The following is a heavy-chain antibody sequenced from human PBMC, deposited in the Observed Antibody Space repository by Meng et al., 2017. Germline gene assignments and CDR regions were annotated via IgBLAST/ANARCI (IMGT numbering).Heavy chain of an antibody. CDR3: ASSPSVAGTFVDY. Sequence: VQLGESGGGVVQPGRSLRLSCADSGFTFSSYAMHWVRQAPGKGLEWVAVISYDGSNKYYADSVKGRFTISRDNSKNTLYLQMNSLRAEDTAVYYCASSPSVAGTFVDYWGQGTLVTVSS. J-gene: IGHJ4*02. V-gene: IGHV3-30*07. CDR2: ISYDGSNK. CDR1: GFTFSSYA. D-gene: IGHD6-19*01.